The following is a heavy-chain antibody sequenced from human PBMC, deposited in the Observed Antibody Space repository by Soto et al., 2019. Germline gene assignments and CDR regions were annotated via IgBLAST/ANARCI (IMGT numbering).Heavy chain of an antibody. V-gene: IGHV1-69*13. Sequence: ASVKVSCKASGGTFSSYAISWVRQAPGQGLEWMGWIIPIFGTANYAQKFQGRVTITADESTSTAYMELSSLRSEDTAVYYCARDYGSGSNWFDPWGQGTLVTVSS. CDR2: IIPIFGTA. J-gene: IGHJ5*02. CDR3: ARDYGSGSNWFDP. D-gene: IGHD3-10*01. CDR1: GGTFSSYA.